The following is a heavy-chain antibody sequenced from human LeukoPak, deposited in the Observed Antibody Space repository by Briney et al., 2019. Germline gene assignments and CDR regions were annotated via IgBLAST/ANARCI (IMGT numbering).Heavy chain of an antibody. CDR3: ARVAMIVAKPCDN. J-gene: IGHJ4*02. Sequence: GGSLRLSCAASGFTFSNYEMNWVRQAPGKGLDWVAYISRGGRTVDYADSVKGRFTISRDSAKNALYLQMNSLRAEDTAVYYCARVAMIVAKPCDNWGQGTLVTVSS. CDR1: GFTFSNYE. D-gene: IGHD3-22*01. CDR2: ISRGGRTV. V-gene: IGHV3-48*03.